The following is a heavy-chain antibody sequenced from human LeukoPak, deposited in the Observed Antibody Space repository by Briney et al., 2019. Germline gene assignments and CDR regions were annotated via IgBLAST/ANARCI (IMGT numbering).Heavy chain of an antibody. D-gene: IGHD2-15*01. Sequence: SETLSLTCAVYGGSFSGYYWGWIRQPPGKGLEWIGEINHSGSTNYNPSLKSRVTISVDTSKNRFSLKLSSVTAADTAVYYCARDYCSGGSCFTLGYWGQGTLVTVSS. J-gene: IGHJ4*02. CDR3: ARDYCSGGSCFTLGY. CDR2: INHSGST. CDR1: GGSFSGYY. V-gene: IGHV4-34*01.